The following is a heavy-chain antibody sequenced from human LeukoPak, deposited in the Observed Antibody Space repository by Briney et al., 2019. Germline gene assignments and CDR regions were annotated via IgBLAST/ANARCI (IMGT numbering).Heavy chain of an antibody. Sequence: SVKVSCKASGYTFTGYYMHWVRQAPGQGLEWMGGIIPIFGTANYAQKFQGRVTITTDESTSTAYMELSSLRSEDTAVYYCARDRYTRGYYYYYMDVWGKGTTVTVSS. V-gene: IGHV1-69*05. J-gene: IGHJ6*03. CDR2: IIPIFGTA. D-gene: IGHD3-16*02. CDR1: GYTFTGYY. CDR3: ARDRYTRGYYYYYMDV.